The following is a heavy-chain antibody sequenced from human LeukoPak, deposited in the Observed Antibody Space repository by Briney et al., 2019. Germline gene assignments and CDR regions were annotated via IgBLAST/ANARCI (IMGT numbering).Heavy chain of an antibody. CDR1: GFTFSSYS. J-gene: IGHJ4*02. V-gene: IGHV3-48*04. D-gene: IGHD6-19*01. Sequence: PGGSLRLSCAASGFTFSSYSMNWVRQAPGKGLEWVSYISDSGNTIYYADSVKDRFTISRGNAKNSLYLQMNSLRAEDTAVYYCARHSSGWYFFDYWGQGTLVTVSS. CDR2: ISDSGNTI. CDR3: ARHSSGWYFFDY.